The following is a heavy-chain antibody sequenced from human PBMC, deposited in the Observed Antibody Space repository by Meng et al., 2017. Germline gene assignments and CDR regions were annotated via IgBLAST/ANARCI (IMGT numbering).Heavy chain of an antibody. V-gene: IGHV3-30*04. J-gene: IGHJ4*02. CDR3: ALVAAASYFDY. D-gene: IGHD2-15*01. Sequence: GGSLRLSCTASGFTFGDYALTWVRQAPGKGLEWVAVISYDGSNKYYADSVKGRFTISRDNSKNTLYLQMNSLRAEDTAVYYCALVAAASYFDYWGQGTLVTVSS. CDR1: GFTFGDYA. CDR2: ISYDGSNK.